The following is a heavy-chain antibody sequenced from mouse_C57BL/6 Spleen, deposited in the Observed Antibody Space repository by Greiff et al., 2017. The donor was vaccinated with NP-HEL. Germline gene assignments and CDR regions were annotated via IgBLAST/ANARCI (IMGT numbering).Heavy chain of an antibody. D-gene: IGHD2-4*01. CDR2: IYPRSGNT. CDR1: GYTFTSYG. J-gene: IGHJ2*01. Sequence: QVQLQQSGAELARPGASVKLSCKASGYTFTSYGISWVKQRTGQGLEWIGEIYPRSGNTYYNEKFKGKATLTADKSSSTAYMELRSLTSEDSAVYFCARDLYYDYDVGLDYWGQGTTLTVSS. V-gene: IGHV1-81*01. CDR3: ARDLYYDYDVGLDY.